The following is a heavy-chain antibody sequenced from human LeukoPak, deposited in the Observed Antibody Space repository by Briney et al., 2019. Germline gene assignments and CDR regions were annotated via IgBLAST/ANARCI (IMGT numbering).Heavy chain of an antibody. CDR2: VIPIFGTA. CDR3: ARARGGVPGPSLYYYYMDV. CDR1: GGTFSSYA. Sequence: SVKVSCKASGGTFSSYAISWVRQAPGQGLEWMGRVIPIFGTANYAQKFQGRVTITTDESTSTAYMELSSLRSEDTAVYYGARARGGVPGPSLYYYYMDVWGKGTTVTVSS. J-gene: IGHJ6*03. V-gene: IGHV1-69*05. D-gene: IGHD2-8*02.